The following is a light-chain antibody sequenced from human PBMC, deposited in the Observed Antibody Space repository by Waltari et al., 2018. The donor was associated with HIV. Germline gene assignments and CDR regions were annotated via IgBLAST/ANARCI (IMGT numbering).Light chain of an antibody. Sequence: SVLTQPPSVSGAPGPRVTIPCTRRRSHTGAGSDVPWYQQLPGTAPKPLIYGNSNRPSGVPDRFSGSKSGTSASLAITGLQAEDEADYYCQSYDSSLSGSWVFGGGTKLTVL. J-gene: IGLJ3*02. CDR3: QSYDSSLSGSWV. CDR2: GNS. CDR1: RSHTGAGSD. V-gene: IGLV1-40*01.